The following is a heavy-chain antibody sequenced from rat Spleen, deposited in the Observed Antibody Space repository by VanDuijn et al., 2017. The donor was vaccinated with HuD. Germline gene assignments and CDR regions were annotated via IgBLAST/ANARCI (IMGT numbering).Heavy chain of an antibody. CDR3: ATNSGYGYNWFAY. D-gene: IGHD4-3*01. J-gene: IGHJ3*01. Sequence: EVQLVESGGGLVQPGRSLKLSCAASGFTFSNYDMAWVRQAPAKGLEWIASISTGGGNTYYRDSVKGRFTISRDNAKSTLYLQMDSLRSEDTATYYCATNSGYGYNWFAYWGQGTLVTVSS. CDR1: GFTFSNYD. V-gene: IGHV5S23*01. CDR2: ISTGGGNT.